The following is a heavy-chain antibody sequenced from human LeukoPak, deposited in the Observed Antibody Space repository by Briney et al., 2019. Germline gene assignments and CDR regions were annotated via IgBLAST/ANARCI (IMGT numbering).Heavy chain of an antibody. CDR2: IYPVDSRI. J-gene: IGHJ5*02. Sequence: GESLKIPFYGFGYRFNNYWIGRVRQMPGKGMELKGVIYPVDSRIRYNPSFQGQVTISVDKSISTAYLQGVSLKASDTAMYYCACRDLTSTWSLPWGQGTLVTVSS. CDR1: GYRFNNYW. V-gene: IGHV5-51*01. D-gene: IGHD6-13*01. CDR3: ACRDLTSTWSLP.